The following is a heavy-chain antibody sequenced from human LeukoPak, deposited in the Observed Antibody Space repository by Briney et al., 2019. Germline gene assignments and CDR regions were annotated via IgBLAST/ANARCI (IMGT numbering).Heavy chain of an antibody. CDR1: GFTFSNSA. D-gene: IGHD6-19*01. CDR3: PKGIYSSGWSYFDY. J-gene: IGHJ4*01. V-gene: IGHV3-23*01. Sequence: GGSLRLSCAASGFTFSNSAMSWVRQAPGKGLEWVSTLSGSGITPYYADSVKGRFTIPRDSSKNTLYLQMNSLRAQATPVNYWPKGIYSSGWSYFDYWGHGTLVTVSS. CDR2: LSGSGITP.